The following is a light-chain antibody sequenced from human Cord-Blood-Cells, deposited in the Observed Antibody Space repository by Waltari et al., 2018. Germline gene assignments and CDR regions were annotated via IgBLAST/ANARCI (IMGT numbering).Light chain of an antibody. Sequence: QSALTQPAPVSGSPGQSITISCTGTSSDVGGYNYVSWYHQHPGKAPKLMIYDVSKRPSGVSNRFSGSKSGNTASLTISGLQAEDEADYYCSSYTSSSTWVFGGGTKLTVL. J-gene: IGLJ3*02. CDR1: SSDVGGYNY. CDR3: SSYTSSSTWV. CDR2: DVS. V-gene: IGLV2-14*01.